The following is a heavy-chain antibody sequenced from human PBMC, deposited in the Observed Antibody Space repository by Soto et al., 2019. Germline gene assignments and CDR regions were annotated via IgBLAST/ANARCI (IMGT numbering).Heavy chain of an antibody. CDR2: VYYSGST. CDR1: GRSVSSSSYY. Sequence: ETLSLTGTVSGRSVSSSSYYWGWVRQPPGKGLEWIGSVYYSGSTYYNPSLESRVTISVDKSKNQFSLKLMSLSAADTAVYYCGRLEGLATISYYFDYWGQGALVTVSS. CDR3: GRLEGLATISYYFDY. J-gene: IGHJ4*02. D-gene: IGHD3-9*01. V-gene: IGHV4-39*01.